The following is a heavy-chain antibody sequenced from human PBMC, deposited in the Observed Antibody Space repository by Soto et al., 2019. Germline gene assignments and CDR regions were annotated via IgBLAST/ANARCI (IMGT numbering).Heavy chain of an antibody. CDR3: ARVGVGTVDYFDY. V-gene: IGHV4-31*03. J-gene: IGHJ4*02. D-gene: IGHD3-16*01. CDR1: CGSISSGGYY. Sequence: PSETLSLTCSVSCGSISSGGYYWSWIRQHPGKGLEWIGYIHYSGSTYYNPPLKSRVSISIDRSQNKFSLNLSSVTAADTAVYYCARVGVGTVDYFDYWGQGTLVTVSS. CDR2: IHYSGST.